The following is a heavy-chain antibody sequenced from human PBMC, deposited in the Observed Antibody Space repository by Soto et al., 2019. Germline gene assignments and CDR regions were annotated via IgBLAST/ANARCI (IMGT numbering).Heavy chain of an antibody. CDR2: INPATGAA. CDR1: GYPVTAYY. D-gene: IGHD3-3*01. Sequence: QLHLVHSGAVVKKPGASVTVSCSASGYPVTAYYMHWVRQAPGRGLEWMGGINPATGAAKYTQTFQGRVTLTRDTATSTGFMELGGLTSEDPAVFYCARGGGVGVAGSAAFDMWGQGTLVTVSS. V-gene: IGHV1-2*02. J-gene: IGHJ3*02. CDR3: ARGGGVGVAGSAAFDM.